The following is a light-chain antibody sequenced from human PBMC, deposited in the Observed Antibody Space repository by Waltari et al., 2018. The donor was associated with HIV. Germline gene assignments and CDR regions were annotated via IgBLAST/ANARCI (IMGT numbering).Light chain of an antibody. J-gene: IGLJ3*02. CDR2: QDT. CDR3: QAWDSSRV. Sequence: SYELTQPPSVSVSPGQTASITCSGDILGDKYICWYQQRPGRSPVLVIYQDTKRPSGIPGRFSGSNSGNTATLTISGTQALDEADYYCQAWDSSRVFGGGTKLTVL. V-gene: IGLV3-1*01. CDR1: ILGDKY.